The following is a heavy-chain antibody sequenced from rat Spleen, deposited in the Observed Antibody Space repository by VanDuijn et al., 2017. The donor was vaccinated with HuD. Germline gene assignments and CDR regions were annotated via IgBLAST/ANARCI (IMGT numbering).Heavy chain of an antibody. CDR1: GFNFNDYW. CDR3: TRYHQGYVMDA. Sequence: EVKLVESGGGLVQPGRSLKVSCAASGFNFNDYWMGWVRQAPGKGLEWIGEINKDSSTIKYTPSLKDKFTISRDNAQNTLYLQMSKLGSEDTAIYYCTRYHQGYVMDAWGQGASVTVSS. J-gene: IGHJ4*01. V-gene: IGHV4-2*01. D-gene: IGHD2-1*01. CDR2: INKDSSTI.